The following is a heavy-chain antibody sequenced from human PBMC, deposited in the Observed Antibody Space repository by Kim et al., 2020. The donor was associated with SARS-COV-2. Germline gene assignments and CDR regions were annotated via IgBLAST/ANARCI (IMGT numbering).Heavy chain of an antibody. CDR3: ARGGNWTFDY. CDR2: IKPDGSET. D-gene: IGHD1-1*01. V-gene: IGHV3-7*01. J-gene: IGHJ4*02. CDR1: GFTFSYSW. Sequence: GGSLRLSCAASGFTFSYSWLSWVRQAPGKWLEWVAGIKPDGSETYYVDSVKGRFTISRDNAKNSLYLQMNSLRVEDSAVYYCARGGNWTFDYWGLGTLVT.